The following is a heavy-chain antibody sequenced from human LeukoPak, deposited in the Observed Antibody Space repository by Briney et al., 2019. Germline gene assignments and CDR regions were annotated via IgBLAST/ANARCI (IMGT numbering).Heavy chain of an antibody. CDR2: IYYSGST. Sequence: SETLSLTCTVSGGSISSYYWSWIRQPPGKGLEWIGYIYYSGSTNYNPSLKSRVTISVDTSKNQFSLKLSSVTAADTAVYYCARGEVLRFTNYGMDFWGQGTTVTVSS. CDR3: ARGEVLRFTNYGMDF. J-gene: IGHJ6*02. D-gene: IGHD3-3*01. CDR1: GGSISSYY. V-gene: IGHV4-59*01.